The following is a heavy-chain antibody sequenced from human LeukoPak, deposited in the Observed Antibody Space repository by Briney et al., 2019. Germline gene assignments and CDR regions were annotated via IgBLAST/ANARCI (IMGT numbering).Heavy chain of an antibody. CDR2: ISSSSSTI. CDR3: TYDFWSGYHLDY. J-gene: IGHJ4*02. V-gene: IGHV3-48*01. CDR1: GFIFSGYS. Sequence: GGSLRLSCAASGFIFSGYSMNWVRQAPGKGLEWVSSISSSSSTIYYADSVKGRFTISRDNAKNSLYPQMNSLRAEDTAVYYCTYDFWSGYHLDYWGQGTLVTVSS. D-gene: IGHD3-3*01.